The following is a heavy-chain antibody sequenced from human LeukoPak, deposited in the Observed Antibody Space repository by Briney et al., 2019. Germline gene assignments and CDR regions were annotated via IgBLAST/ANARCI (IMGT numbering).Heavy chain of an antibody. CDR1: GYTFTDYY. CDR2: INPNSGGT. CDR3: ARWWYSSSSIGGDY. D-gene: IGHD6-6*01. Sequence: ASVKVACKASGYTFTDYYMHWVRQAPGQGLEWMGWINPNSGGTNYAQKFQGRVTMTRDTSISTAYMELSRLRSDDTAVYYCARWWYSSSSIGGDYWGQGTLVTVSS. J-gene: IGHJ4*02. V-gene: IGHV1-2*02.